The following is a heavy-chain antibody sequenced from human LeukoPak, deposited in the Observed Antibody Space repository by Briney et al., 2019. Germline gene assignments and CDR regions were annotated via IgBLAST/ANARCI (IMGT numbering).Heavy chain of an antibody. CDR2: INHSGST. CDR1: GGSFSGYY. J-gene: IGHJ4*02. CDR3: AAGFYGDYGY. Sequence: SETLSLTCAVYGGSFSGYYWSWIRQPPGKGLEWIGEINHSGSTNYNPSLKSRVTISVDTSKNQFSLKLSSVTAADTAVYYCAAGFYGDYGYWGQGTLVTVSS. D-gene: IGHD4-17*01. V-gene: IGHV4-34*01.